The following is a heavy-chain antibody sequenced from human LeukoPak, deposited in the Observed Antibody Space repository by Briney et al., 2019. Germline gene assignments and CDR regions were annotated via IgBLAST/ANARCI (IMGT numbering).Heavy chain of an antibody. D-gene: IGHD3-22*01. Sequence: ASVKVSCKASGYTFSDYYMHWVRQAPGQGLEWMGWLYAKSGDTHYEQKFQGRVTLTRDTSISTAYMELSSLTSDDTAVYYCARDESSGYYPDAFDIWGQGTMITVSS. CDR1: GYTFSDYY. J-gene: IGHJ3*02. V-gene: IGHV1-2*02. CDR3: ARDESSGYYPDAFDI. CDR2: LYAKSGDT.